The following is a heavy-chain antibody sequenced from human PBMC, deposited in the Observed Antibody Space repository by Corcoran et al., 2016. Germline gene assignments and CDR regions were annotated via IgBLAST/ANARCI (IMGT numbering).Heavy chain of an antibody. CDR2: ISYDGSNK. D-gene: IGHD4-17*01. CDR1: GFTFSSYG. Sequence: QVQLVESGGGVVQPGRSLRLSCAASGFTFSSYGMHWVRQAPGKGLEWVAVISYDGSNKYYADSVKGRFTISRDNSKNTLYLQMNSLRAEDTAVYYCSTGTPSVDYWGQGTLVTVSS. J-gene: IGHJ4*02. CDR3: STGTPSVDY. V-gene: IGHV3-30*03.